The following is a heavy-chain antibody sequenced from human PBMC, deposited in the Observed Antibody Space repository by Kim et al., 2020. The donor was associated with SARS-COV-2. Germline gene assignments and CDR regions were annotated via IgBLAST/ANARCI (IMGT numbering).Heavy chain of an antibody. Sequence: SVKVSCKASGGTFSSYAISWVRQAPGQGLEWMGGIIPIFGTANYAQKFQGRVTITADESTSTAYMELSSLRSEDTAVYYCASERGGSSGYYIRNFDYWGQGTLVTVSS. D-gene: IGHD3-22*01. J-gene: IGHJ4*02. CDR3: ASERGGSSGYYIRNFDY. V-gene: IGHV1-69*13. CDR2: IIPIFGTA. CDR1: GGTFSSYA.